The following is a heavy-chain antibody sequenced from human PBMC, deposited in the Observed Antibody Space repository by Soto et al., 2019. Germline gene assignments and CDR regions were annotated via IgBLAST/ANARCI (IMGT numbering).Heavy chain of an antibody. CDR2: ISSSSSYI. D-gene: IGHD5-12*01. CDR3: AIESFADRVATISMRYYRMDV. CDR1: GFTFSSYS. Sequence: GGSLRLSCAASGFTFSSYSMNWVRQAPGKGLEWVSSISSSSSYIYYADSVKGRFTISRDNSKSSLYLEMNSLRAEDTAVYYCAIESFADRVATISMRYYRMDVWGQGTSVT. J-gene: IGHJ6*01. V-gene: IGHV3-21*01.